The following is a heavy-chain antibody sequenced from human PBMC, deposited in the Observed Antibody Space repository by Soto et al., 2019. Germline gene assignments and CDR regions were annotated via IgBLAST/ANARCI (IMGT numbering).Heavy chain of an antibody. J-gene: IGHJ4*02. Sequence: GGSLRLSCVASGFTFNNYWMHWVRQVPGKGLVWVSRIKTDGSSPNYADSVEGRFTISSDNAKNTLYLQMNSLRAEDTAVYYCARDRIAGSGSCDNWGQGTLVTVPQ. V-gene: IGHV3-74*01. CDR1: GFTFNNYW. CDR3: ARDRIAGSGSCDN. CDR2: IKTDGSSP. D-gene: IGHD3-10*01.